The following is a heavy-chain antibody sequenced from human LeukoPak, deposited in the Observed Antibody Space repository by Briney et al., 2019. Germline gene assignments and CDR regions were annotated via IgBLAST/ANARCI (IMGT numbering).Heavy chain of an antibody. J-gene: IGHJ4*02. CDR1: GGSISSSNW. Sequence: SETLSLTCAVSGGSISSSNWWSWVRQPPGKGLEWIGEIYHSGSTNYNPSLKRRVTISVDKSKNQFSLKLSSVTAADTAVYYCARASIVGATPAHFDYWGQGTLVTVSS. V-gene: IGHV4-4*02. CDR3: ARASIVGATPAHFDY. D-gene: IGHD1-26*01. CDR2: IYHSGST.